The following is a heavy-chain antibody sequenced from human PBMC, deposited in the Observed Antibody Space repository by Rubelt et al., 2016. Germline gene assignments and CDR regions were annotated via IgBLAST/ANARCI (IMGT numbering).Heavy chain of an antibody. D-gene: IGHD3-16*01. CDR1: GFTFSSSA. Sequence: EVQLLESGGGLVQPGGSLRLSCAPSGFTFSSSALSWVRQAPGKGLEWVSGITGSGGSTYYADSVKCRFTISRDNSKNTLYLQMNSLRAEDTAGYYCAKRGAGTFFDYWGQGTLFTVSS. CDR3: AKRGAGTFFDY. J-gene: IGHJ4*02. V-gene: IGHV3-23*01. CDR2: ITGSGGST.